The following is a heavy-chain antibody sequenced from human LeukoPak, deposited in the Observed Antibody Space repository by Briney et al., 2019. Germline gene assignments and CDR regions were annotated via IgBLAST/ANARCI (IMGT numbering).Heavy chain of an antibody. V-gene: IGHV1-18*01. Sequence: ASVKVSCKASGYTFTSYGISWVRQAPGQGLEWMGWISAYNGNTNYAQKLQGRVTMTTYTSTSTAYMELRSLRSDDTAVYYCARGSIVPAKYLYYYYYMDVWGKGTTVTVSS. J-gene: IGHJ6*03. CDR1: GYTFTSYG. CDR2: ISAYNGNT. D-gene: IGHD2-2*01. CDR3: ARGSIVPAKYLYYYYYMDV.